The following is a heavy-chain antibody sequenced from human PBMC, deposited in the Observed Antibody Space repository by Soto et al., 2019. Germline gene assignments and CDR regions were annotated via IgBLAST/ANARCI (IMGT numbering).Heavy chain of an antibody. Sequence: VQLVESGGGFVQPGKSLRLSCAVSGFTFRTYGMHWVRRPPRKGLEWLAFISDDGSTLYYADSLKGRFTISRDNSKNTLHLQMTSLSVEDTAVYYCARDPPDGDYFFDYWGQGTLVTVSS. J-gene: IGHJ4*02. D-gene: IGHD4-17*01. CDR3: ARDPPDGDYFFDY. CDR2: ISDDGSTL. CDR1: GFTFRTYG. V-gene: IGHV3-30*03.